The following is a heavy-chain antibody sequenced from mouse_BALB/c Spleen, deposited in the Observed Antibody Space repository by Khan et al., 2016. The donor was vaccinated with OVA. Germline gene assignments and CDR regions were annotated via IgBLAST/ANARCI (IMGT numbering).Heavy chain of an antibody. V-gene: IGHV5-6*01. J-gene: IGHJ3*01. CDR1: GFTFSTYD. D-gene: IGHD1-1*01. CDR2: VSPGGSYT. CDR3: TRLAYYYDSEGFAY. Sequence: EVELVESGGDLVKPGGSLKLSCAASGFTFSTYDMSWVRQTPDKRLEWVATVSPGGSYTYYPDSVKGRFTISRDNAKNTLYLQMIGLKSEDTAMFYCTRLAYYYDSEGFAYWGQGTLVTVSA.